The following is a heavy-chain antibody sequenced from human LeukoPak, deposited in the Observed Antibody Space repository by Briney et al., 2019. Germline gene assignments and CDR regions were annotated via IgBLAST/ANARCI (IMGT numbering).Heavy chain of an antibody. J-gene: IGHJ4*02. D-gene: IGHD3-10*01. V-gene: IGHV4-59*12. CDR1: GGSISSYY. CDR2: IFYTGRT. Sequence: PSETLSLTCTVSGGSISSYYWSWIRQPPGKGLEWIGYIFYTGRTNYNPSLKSRVTISVDTSENQFSLKLSSVTAADTAVYYCARRAMVRGEEEWGQGTLVTVSS. CDR3: ARRAMVRGEEE.